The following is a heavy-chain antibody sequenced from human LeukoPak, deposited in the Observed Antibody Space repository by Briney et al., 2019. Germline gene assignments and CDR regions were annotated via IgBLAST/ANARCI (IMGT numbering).Heavy chain of an antibody. D-gene: IGHD1-14*01. V-gene: IGHV4-31*03. J-gene: IGHJ2*01. CDR2: IYYSGST. CDR1: GGSISSGGYY. CDR3: ARCKTRSFDL. Sequence: SQTLSLTCTVSGGSISSGGYYWSWIRQHPGKGLEWIGYIYYSGSTYYNPSLKSRVTISVDTSKNQFSLKLSSVTAADTAVYYCARCKTRSFDLWGRGTLVTVSS.